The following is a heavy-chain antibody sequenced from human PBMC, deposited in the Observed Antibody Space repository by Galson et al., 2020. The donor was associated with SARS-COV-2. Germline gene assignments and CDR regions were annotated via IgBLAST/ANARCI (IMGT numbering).Heavy chain of an antibody. CDR2: IWYDGSNK. CDR3: ARDLGFGIFYDSSGYYL. V-gene: IGHV3-33*01. J-gene: IGHJ5*02. CDR1: GFTFSSYG. D-gene: IGHD3-22*01. Sequence: GGSLRLSCAAPGFTFSSYGMHWVRQAPGKGLEWVAVIWYDGSNKYYADSVKGRFTISRDNSKNTLYLQMNSLRAEDTAVYYCARDLGFGIFYDSSGYYLWGQGTLVTVSS.